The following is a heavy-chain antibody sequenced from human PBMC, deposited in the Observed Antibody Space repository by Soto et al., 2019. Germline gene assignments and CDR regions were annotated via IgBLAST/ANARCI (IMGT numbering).Heavy chain of an antibody. CDR3: AKSTDYYFYGMDV. CDR2: ITGSGDST. Sequence: VQLLESGGGFVQPGGSLRLPCTASGFTFSNYAMNWVRQAPGKGLEWVSVITGSGDSTYYADSVKGRFTISRDNSKNMLYLQMNSLRAEDTAVYYCAKSTDYYFYGMDVWGQGTTVTVSS. V-gene: IGHV3-23*01. J-gene: IGHJ6*02. CDR1: GFTFSNYA.